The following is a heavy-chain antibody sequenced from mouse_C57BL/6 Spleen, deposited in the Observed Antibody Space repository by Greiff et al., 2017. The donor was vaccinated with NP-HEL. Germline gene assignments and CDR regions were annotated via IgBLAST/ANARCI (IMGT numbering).Heavy chain of an antibody. D-gene: IGHD2-3*01. CDR3: AIGWLLRSYFDD. J-gene: IGHJ2*01. CDR1: GYTFTRYW. V-gene: IGHV1-74*01. Sequence: QVQLQQSGAELVKPGASVKVSCTASGYTFTRYWMHWVKQRPGQGLEWIGRIYPYDSDTNYNQKFKGKATLTVDKSSSTAYMQLSSLTSEDSAVYNCAIGWLLRSYFDDWGQGTTLTVSS. CDR2: IYPYDSDT.